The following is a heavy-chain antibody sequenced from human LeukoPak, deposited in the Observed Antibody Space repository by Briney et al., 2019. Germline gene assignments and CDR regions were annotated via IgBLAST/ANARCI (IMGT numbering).Heavy chain of an antibody. D-gene: IGHD1-1*01. V-gene: IGHV1-18*01. CDR3: ARRLRGTTDY. Sequence: GSSVKVSCKASGGTFSSYAISWVRQAPGQGLEWMGWISAYNGNTNYAQKLQGRVTMTTDTSTSTAYMELRSLRSDDTSVYYCARRLRGTTDYWGQGTLVTVSS. CDR2: ISAYNGNT. CDR1: GGTFSSYA. J-gene: IGHJ4*02.